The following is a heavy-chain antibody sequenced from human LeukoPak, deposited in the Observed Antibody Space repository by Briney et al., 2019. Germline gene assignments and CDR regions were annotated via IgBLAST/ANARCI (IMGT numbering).Heavy chain of an antibody. V-gene: IGHV3-33*01. D-gene: IGHD3-3*01. CDR2: IWYDGSNK. J-gene: IGHJ6*02. CDR3: ARDLGDFWSGYYKFLNYYYGMDV. CDR1: GFTFSSYG. Sequence: PGGSLRLSCAASGFTFSSYGMHWVRQAPGKGLEWVAVIWYDGSNKYYADSVKGRFTISRDNSKNTLYLQMNSRRAEDTAVYYCARDLGDFWSGYYKFLNYYYGMDVWGQGTTVTVSS.